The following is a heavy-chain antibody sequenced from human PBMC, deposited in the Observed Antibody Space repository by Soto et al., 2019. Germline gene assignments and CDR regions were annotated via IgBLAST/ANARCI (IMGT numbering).Heavy chain of an antibody. J-gene: IGHJ4*02. D-gene: IGHD3-22*01. CDR2: VYTSGRT. CDR1: GFTVTNSY. CDR3: THSQHFYDGSAGYFDF. V-gene: IGHV3-53*01. Sequence: GGSLRLSCAAAGFTVTNSYMAWVRQAPGKGLEWVSVVYTSGRTYHADSVKGRFTVSRDISTNMFFLQMNKLSAEDTATYYCTHSQHFYDGSAGYFDFWGQGTLVTVSS.